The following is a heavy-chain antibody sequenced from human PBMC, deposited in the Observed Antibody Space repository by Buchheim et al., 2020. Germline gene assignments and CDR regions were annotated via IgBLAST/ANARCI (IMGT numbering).Heavy chain of an antibody. V-gene: IGHV3-23*04. Sequence: EVQLVESGGGLVKPGGSLRLSCAASGFTFRNSWMRWVRQAPGKGLEWVSAISGSGGSTYYADSVKGRFTISRDNSKNTLDLQMNSLRAEDTAVYYCARLYYDILTGYYGEFDYWGQGTL. D-gene: IGHD3-9*01. CDR3: ARLYYDILTGYYGEFDY. CDR1: GFTFRNSW. J-gene: IGHJ4*02. CDR2: ISGSGGST.